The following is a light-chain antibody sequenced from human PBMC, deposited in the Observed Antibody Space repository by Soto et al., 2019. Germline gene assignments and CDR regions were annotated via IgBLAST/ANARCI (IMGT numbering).Light chain of an antibody. Sequence: EIVMTQSPATLSVSPGERATLSCRASQSVSINLAWYQQKPGQAPRLLIYGTSFRASGIPDRFRGSGSGTDFTLTISSLEPEDSAVYYCQDSSTSPWPFGQGTKVDIK. CDR2: GTS. CDR3: QDSSTSPWP. J-gene: IGKJ1*01. CDR1: QSVSIN. V-gene: IGKV3D-15*01.